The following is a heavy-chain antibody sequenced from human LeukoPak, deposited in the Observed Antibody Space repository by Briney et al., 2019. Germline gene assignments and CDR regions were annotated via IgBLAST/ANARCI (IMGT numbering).Heavy chain of an antibody. CDR3: ATPGAVPAANTGYYYYYYMDV. D-gene: IGHD2-2*01. J-gene: IGHJ6*03. CDR2: IIPIFGTA. V-gene: IGHV1-69*05. Sequence: ASVKVSCKASGGTLSSYAISWVRQAPGQGLEWMGGIIPIFGTANYAQKFQGRVTITTDESTSTAYMELSSLRSEDTAVYYCATPGAVPAANTGYYYYYYMDVWGKGTTVTVSS. CDR1: GGTLSSYA.